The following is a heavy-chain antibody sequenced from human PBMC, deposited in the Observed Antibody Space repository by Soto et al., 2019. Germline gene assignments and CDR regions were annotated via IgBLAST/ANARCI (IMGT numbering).Heavy chain of an antibody. V-gene: IGHV3-74*01. CDR2: INRDGSST. CDR1: GFTFSTNW. D-gene: IGHD6-19*01. Sequence: GSLRLSCAASGFTFSTNWMHWVRQAPGKGLVWVSRINRDGSSTNYADSVKGRFTISRDNAENTLFLQMNSLTADDTAVYYCSRGPTGWYGFDYSGQGTLVTVSS. J-gene: IGHJ4*02. CDR3: SRGPTGWYGFDY.